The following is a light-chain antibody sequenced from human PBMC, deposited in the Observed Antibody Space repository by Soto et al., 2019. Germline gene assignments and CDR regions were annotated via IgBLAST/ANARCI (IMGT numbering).Light chain of an antibody. V-gene: IGKV1-39*01. CDR3: QQGYSRPRA. Sequence: DIQMTQSPSSLSSSVGDRVTITCRASQSISSDLNLYQQKPGKAPNLLIYTASNLGSGSPSRVRGSGSGTDFTLTITSLQPEDFATYFCQQGYSRPRAFGQGTKGDIK. CDR2: TAS. CDR1: QSISSD. J-gene: IGKJ1*01.